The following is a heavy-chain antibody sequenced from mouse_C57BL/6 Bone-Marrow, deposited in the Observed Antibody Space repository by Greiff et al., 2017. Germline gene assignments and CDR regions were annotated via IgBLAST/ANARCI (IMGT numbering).Heavy chain of an antibody. D-gene: IGHD2-4*01. CDR2: IYPRSGNT. CDR3: AVYYDYRFAY. J-gene: IGHJ3*01. CDR1: GYTFTSYG. Sequence: VKLMESGAELARPGASVKLSCKASGYTFTSYGIRWVKQRTGQGLEWIGEIYPRSGNTYYNEKFKGKATLTADKSSSTAYMELRSLTSDDSAVYYCAVYYDYRFAYWGQGTLVTVSA. V-gene: IGHV1-81*01.